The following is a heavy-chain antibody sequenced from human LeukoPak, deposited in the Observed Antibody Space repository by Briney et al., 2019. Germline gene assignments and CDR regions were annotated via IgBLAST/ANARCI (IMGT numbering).Heavy chain of an antibody. CDR1: GYSFTSYW. J-gene: IGHJ6*02. CDR3: ARQNDYGDYYYYYGMDA. CDR2: IYPGDSDT. D-gene: IGHD4-17*01. V-gene: IGHV5-51*01. Sequence: GESLKISCKGSGYSFTSYWIGWVRQMPGKGLEWMGIIYPGDSDTRYSPSFQGQVTISADKSISTAYLQWSSLKASDTAMYYCARQNDYGDYYYYYGMDAWGQGTTVTVSS.